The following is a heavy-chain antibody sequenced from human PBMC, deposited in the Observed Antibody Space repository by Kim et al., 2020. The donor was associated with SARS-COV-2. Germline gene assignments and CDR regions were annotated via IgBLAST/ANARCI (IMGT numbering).Heavy chain of an antibody. V-gene: IGHV4-34*01. CDR1: GGSFSGYY. Sequence: SETLSLTCAVYGGSFSGYYWSWIRQPPGKGLEWIGEINHSGSTNYNPSLKSRVTISVDTSKNQFSLKLSSVTAADTAVYYCARGVVRVGYSSSWTPDYYYGMDVWGQGTTVTVSS. D-gene: IGHD6-13*01. CDR3: ARGVVRVGYSSSWTPDYYYGMDV. J-gene: IGHJ6*02. CDR2: INHSGST.